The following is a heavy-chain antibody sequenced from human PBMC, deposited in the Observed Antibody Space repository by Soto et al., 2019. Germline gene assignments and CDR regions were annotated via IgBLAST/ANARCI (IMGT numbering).Heavy chain of an antibody. D-gene: IGHD3-10*01. Sequence: QVQLQESGPGLVKASETLSLTCTVSGGSVSSGRYYWSWIRQPPGKGLEWIGYMFDSGSTNYNPSLKSRVTIAVDTSKNQFSLKLSSVTAADTAVYYCARAYYYGSGRGRSMDVWGQGTTFTVSS. J-gene: IGHJ6*02. V-gene: IGHV4-61*01. CDR3: ARAYYYGSGRGRSMDV. CDR2: MFDSGST. CDR1: GGSVSSGRYY.